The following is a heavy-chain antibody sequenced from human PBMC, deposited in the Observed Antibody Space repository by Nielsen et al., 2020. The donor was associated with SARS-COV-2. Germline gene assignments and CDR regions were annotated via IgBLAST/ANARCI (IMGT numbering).Heavy chain of an antibody. Sequence: GESLKISCAASGFTFSDYYMSWVRQSPGRGLEWVSYINTPATIYYADSVKGRFTISKDMSKNTLYLQMNSLRAEDTAVYFCAKIMYGNSWYGGPFDYWGQGTLVTVSS. D-gene: IGHD6-13*01. CDR2: INTPATI. CDR1: GFTFSDYY. J-gene: IGHJ4*02. CDR3: AKIMYGNSWYGGPFDY. V-gene: IGHV3-11*01.